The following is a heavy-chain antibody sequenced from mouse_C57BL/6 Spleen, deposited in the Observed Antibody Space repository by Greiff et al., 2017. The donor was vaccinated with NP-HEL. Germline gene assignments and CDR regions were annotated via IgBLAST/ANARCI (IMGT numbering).Heavy chain of an antibody. CDR2: IYPRSGNT. Sequence: VQVVESGAELARPGASVKLSCKASGYTFTSYGISWVKQRTGQGLEWIGEIYPRSGNTYYNEKFKGKATLTADKSSSTAYMELRSLTSEDSAVYFCARGEDSSGFYFDYWGQGTTLTVSS. J-gene: IGHJ2*01. V-gene: IGHV1-81*01. CDR3: ARGEDSSGFYFDY. CDR1: GYTFTSYG. D-gene: IGHD3-2*02.